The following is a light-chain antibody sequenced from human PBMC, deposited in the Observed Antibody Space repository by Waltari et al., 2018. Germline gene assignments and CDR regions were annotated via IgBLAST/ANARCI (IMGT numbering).Light chain of an antibody. J-gene: IGLJ2*01. CDR1: GSDVGGYKT. CDR3: SSYAGNNILV. Sequence: QSALTQPPSASGSPGQSVTISCTGTGSDVGGYKTVSWYQQHPGKVPKLMIYEDIKRPSGVPDRFSGSKAGNTASLTVSGLQVEDEADYYCSSYAGNNILVFGGGTKLTVL. CDR2: EDI. V-gene: IGLV2-8*01.